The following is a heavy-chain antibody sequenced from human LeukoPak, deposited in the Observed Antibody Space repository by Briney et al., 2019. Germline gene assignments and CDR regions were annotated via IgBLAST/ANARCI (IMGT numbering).Heavy chain of an antibody. CDR2: INHSGSTT. D-gene: IGHD1-14*01. CDR1: GGSLSGYY. V-gene: IGHV4-34*01. CDR3: TRGTYN. Sequence: SETLSLTCAVYGGSLSGYYWSWIRQPPGKGLEWIGEINHSGSTTNYNPSLKSRVTISVDTSRNQFSLKLTSVTAADTAVYYCTRGTYNWGQGTLVTVSS. J-gene: IGHJ4*02.